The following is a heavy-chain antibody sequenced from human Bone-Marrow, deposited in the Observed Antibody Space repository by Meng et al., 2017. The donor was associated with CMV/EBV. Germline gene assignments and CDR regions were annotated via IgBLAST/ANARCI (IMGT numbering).Heavy chain of an antibody. CDR1: GYTFTGYY. CDR2: INPNSGGT. D-gene: IGHD5-12*01. CDR3: ARDRGFLASNWFDP. J-gene: IGHJ5*02. V-gene: IGHV1-2*02. Sequence: ASVKVSCKASGYTFTGYYMHWVRQAPGKGRGWMGWINPNSGGTNYAQKFQGRVTMTRDTSISTAYMELSRLRSDDTAVYYCARDRGFLASNWFDPWGQGTLVTVSS.